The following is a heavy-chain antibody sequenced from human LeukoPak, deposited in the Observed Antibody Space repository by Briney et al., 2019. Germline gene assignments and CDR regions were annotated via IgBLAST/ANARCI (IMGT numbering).Heavy chain of an antibody. CDR1: GGTFSSYA. J-gene: IGHJ5*02. CDR2: IIPIFGTA. Sequence: SVKVSCKASGGTFSSYAISWVRQAPGQGLEWMGRIIPIFGTATYAQKFQGRVTITTDESTSTACMELSSLRSEDTTVYYCARGQDSSGYYDWFDPWGQGTLVTVSS. D-gene: IGHD3-22*01. CDR3: ARGQDSSGYYDWFDP. V-gene: IGHV1-69*05.